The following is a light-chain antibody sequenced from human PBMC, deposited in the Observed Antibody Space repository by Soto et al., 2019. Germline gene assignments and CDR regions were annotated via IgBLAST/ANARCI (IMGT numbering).Light chain of an antibody. Sequence: QAVVTQEPSLTVSPGGTVTLTCASSTGAVTSGNYASWFQQFPGQPPRTLIYTTNNRHSGTPARFSGSLLGGRAALTLSGAQPEDEADYYCLLYYGGAHLVFGGGTKVTVL. V-gene: IGLV7-43*01. CDR3: LLYYGGAHLV. J-gene: IGLJ3*02. CDR1: TGAVTSGNY. CDR2: TTN.